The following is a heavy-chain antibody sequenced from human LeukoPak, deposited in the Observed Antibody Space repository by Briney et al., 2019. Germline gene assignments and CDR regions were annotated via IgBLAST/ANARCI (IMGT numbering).Heavy chain of an antibody. Sequence: PGGSLRLSCAASGFTFSSYSMNWVRQAPRKGLEWVSYISSSSSTIYYADSVKGRFTISRDNAKNSLYLQMNSLRAEDTAVYYCARDKGSILDAYYYMDVWGKGTTVTVSS. CDR2: ISSSSSTI. CDR3: ARDKGSILDAYYYMDV. D-gene: IGHD3/OR15-3a*01. V-gene: IGHV3-48*01. CDR1: GFTFSSYS. J-gene: IGHJ6*03.